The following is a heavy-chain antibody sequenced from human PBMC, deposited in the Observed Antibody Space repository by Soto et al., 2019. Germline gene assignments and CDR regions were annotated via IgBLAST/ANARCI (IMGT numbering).Heavy chain of an antibody. Sequence: PSQTLSLTCAISGDSVSSNSAAWNWIRQSPSRGLEWLGRTYYRSKWYNDYAVSVKSRITINPDTSKNQFSLQLNSVTPKDTAVYYCARDCTNGVCYPSYHYGMDVWGQGTTVTVSS. J-gene: IGHJ6*02. V-gene: IGHV6-1*01. CDR3: ARDCTNGVCYPSYHYGMDV. CDR2: TYYRSKWYN. CDR1: GDSVSSNSAA. D-gene: IGHD2-8*01.